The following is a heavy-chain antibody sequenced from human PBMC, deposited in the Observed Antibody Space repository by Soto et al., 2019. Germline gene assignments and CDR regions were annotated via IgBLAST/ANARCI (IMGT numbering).Heavy chain of an antibody. V-gene: IGHV4-59*01. D-gene: IGHD6-13*01. Sequence: SETLSLTCAVSGDSIDNSYCSFSRHPPGKRLEWIGNIYYTGTTTYNPSLESRVTMSVDTSKNQFSLKLNSVDAADTAVYYCAKYRRTEAEGFALDYWGRGTLVTVSS. J-gene: IGHJ4*02. CDR1: GDSIDNSY. CDR3: AKYRRTEAEGFALDY. CDR2: IYYTGTT.